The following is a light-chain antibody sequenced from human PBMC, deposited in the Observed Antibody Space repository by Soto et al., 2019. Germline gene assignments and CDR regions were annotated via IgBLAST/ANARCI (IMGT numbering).Light chain of an antibody. CDR1: SSDVGGYNY. CDR2: DVS. J-gene: IGLJ1*01. V-gene: IGLV2-11*01. Sequence: QSALPQPRSVSGSPGQSVTISCTGTSSDVGGYNYVSWYQQHPGKVPKLMIYDVSKRPSGVPDRFSGSKSGNTASLTISGLQADDEADYYCCSFAGSPLYVFGTGTKVTVL. CDR3: CSFAGSPLYV.